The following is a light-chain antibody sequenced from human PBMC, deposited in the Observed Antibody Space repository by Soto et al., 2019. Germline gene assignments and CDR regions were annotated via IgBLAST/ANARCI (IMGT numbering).Light chain of an antibody. CDR3: NSSTSGSTHVV. CDR1: SSDVGGYNR. CDR2: EVT. V-gene: IGLV2-18*02. Sequence: QSALTQPPSVSGSPGQSVTISCTGTSSDVGGYNRVSWYQQPPGTAPKLMIYEVTNRPSGVPDRFSGSKSGNTASLTISGLQAEDEADYYCNSSTSGSTHVVFGGGTKVTVL. J-gene: IGLJ2*01.